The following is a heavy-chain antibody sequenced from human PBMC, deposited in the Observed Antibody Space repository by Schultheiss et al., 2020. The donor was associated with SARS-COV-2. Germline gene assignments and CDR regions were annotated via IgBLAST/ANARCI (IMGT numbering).Heavy chain of an antibody. CDR3: ARDSLSITMVRVYGMDV. J-gene: IGHJ6*02. V-gene: IGHV3-74*01. D-gene: IGHD3-10*01. Sequence: GGSLRLSCAASGFSFSSYRMNWVRQAPGKGLVWVSRINSDGSSTSYADSVKGRFTISRDNAKNSLYLQMNSLRAEDTAVYYCARDSLSITMVRVYGMDVWGQGTTVTVSS. CDR1: GFSFSSYR. CDR2: INSDGSST.